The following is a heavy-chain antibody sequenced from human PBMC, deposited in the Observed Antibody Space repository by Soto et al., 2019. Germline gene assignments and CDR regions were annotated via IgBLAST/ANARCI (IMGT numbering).Heavy chain of an antibody. Sequence: QVQLVQSGAEVKKPGASVKVSCKASGYTFTRYAMHWVRQAPGQRLEWMGWINAGNGNTKYSQKFQGRVTITRDTSASTAYMELCSMRSEDTAVYYCATVAYGDYVYYYFDYWGQGTLVTVSS. CDR2: INAGNGNT. CDR3: ATVAYGDYVYYYFDY. V-gene: IGHV1-3*01. CDR1: GYTFTRYA. D-gene: IGHD4-17*01. J-gene: IGHJ4*02.